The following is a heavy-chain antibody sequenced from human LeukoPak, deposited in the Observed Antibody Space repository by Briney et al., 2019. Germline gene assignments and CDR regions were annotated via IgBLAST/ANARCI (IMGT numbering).Heavy chain of an antibody. CDR1: GFTFSNYS. D-gene: IGHD5-12*01. CDR3: ASYGSGQPTKAYYMDV. CDR2: ISYDGSNK. V-gene: IGHV3-30*03. Sequence: GGSLRLSCAASGFTFSNYSMNWVRQAPGKGLEWVAVISYDGSNKYYADSVKGRFTISRDNSKNTLYLQMNSLRAEDTAVYYCASYGSGQPTKAYYMDVWGKGTTVTVSS. J-gene: IGHJ6*03.